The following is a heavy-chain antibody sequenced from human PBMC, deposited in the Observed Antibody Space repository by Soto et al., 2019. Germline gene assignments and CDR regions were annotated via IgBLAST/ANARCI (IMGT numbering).Heavy chain of an antibody. CDR1: GGTFSSYA. V-gene: IGHV1-69*01. D-gene: IGHD2-15*01. CDR3: ARLIVVVVAARVYYYYGMDV. J-gene: IGHJ6*02. Sequence: SCAASGGTFSSYAISWVRQAPGQGLEWMGGIIPIFGTANYAQKFQGRVTITADESTSTAYMELSSLRSEDTAMYYCARLIVVVVAARVYYYYGMDVWGQGTTVTVSS. CDR2: IIPIFGTA.